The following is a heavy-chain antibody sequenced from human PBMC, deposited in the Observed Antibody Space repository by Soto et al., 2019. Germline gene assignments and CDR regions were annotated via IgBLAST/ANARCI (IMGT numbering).Heavy chain of an antibody. CDR1: GDTFSTFA. J-gene: IGHJ6*02. CDR3: ARSPGITGTRASQYAMDV. V-gene: IGHV1-69*01. D-gene: IGHD1-20*01. Sequence: VKVSCKASGDTFSTFAISWVRQAPGQGLEWMGGIIPIFGTPDYAQHFPGRVTISADESTKTAYLELSSLRPEDTAVYYCARSPGITGTRASQYAMDVWGQGTTVTVSS. CDR2: IIPIFGTP.